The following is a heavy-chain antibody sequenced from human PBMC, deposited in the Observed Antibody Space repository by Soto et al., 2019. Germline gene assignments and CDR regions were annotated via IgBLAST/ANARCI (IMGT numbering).Heavy chain of an antibody. CDR1: GFTFTSHG. J-gene: IGHJ4*02. D-gene: IGHD4-4*01. CDR3: AREGINNYNEYYFDS. V-gene: IGHV3-21*01. Sequence: GGSLRLSCAASGFTFTSHGMHWVRQPPGKGLEWVSSISGSGNYTHYADFLRGRFTISRDNAKTSLYLQMNSLRAEDTAVYYCAREGINNYNEYYFDSWGQGTVVTVSS. CDR2: ISGSGNYT.